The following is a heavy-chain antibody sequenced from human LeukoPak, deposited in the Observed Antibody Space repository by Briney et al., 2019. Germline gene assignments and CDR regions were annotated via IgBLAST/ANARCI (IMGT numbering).Heavy chain of an antibody. Sequence: PSETLSLTCTVSGGSISSYYWSWIRQPPGKGLEWIGYIYYSGSTNYNPSLKSRVTISVDTSKNQFSLKLGSVTAADTAVYYCARDERGSYDYWGQGTLVTVSS. CDR2: IYYSGST. V-gene: IGHV4-59*01. CDR1: GGSISSYY. J-gene: IGHJ4*02. D-gene: IGHD1-26*01. CDR3: ARDERGSYDY.